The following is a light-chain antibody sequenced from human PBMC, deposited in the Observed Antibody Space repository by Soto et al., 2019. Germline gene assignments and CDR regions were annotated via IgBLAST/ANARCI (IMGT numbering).Light chain of an antibody. Sequence: DIQMTQSPSTLSASVGDRVTITCRASQSISRWLDWYQQKPGKAPKLLIYMASSLQSGVPSRFSGSGSGTEFTLTISSLQPDDFATYYCQQYSGSSPFGQGTKLEI. CDR3: QQYSGSSP. J-gene: IGKJ2*01. CDR1: QSISRW. V-gene: IGKV1-5*03. CDR2: MAS.